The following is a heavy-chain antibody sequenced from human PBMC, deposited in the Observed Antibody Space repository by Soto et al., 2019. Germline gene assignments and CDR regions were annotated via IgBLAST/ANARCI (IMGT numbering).Heavy chain of an antibody. D-gene: IGHD5-18*01. V-gene: IGHV3-74*01. J-gene: IGHJ4*02. CDR2: MNGDGSST. CDR3: ARDLDTAPDY. Sequence: PGGSLRLSCAASGFTFSSYGMHWVRQAPGKGLVWVSRMNGDGSSTSYADSVKGRFTISRDNAKNTLFLQMSSLRAEDTAVYYCARDLDTAPDYWGQGTLVTVSS. CDR1: GFTFSSYG.